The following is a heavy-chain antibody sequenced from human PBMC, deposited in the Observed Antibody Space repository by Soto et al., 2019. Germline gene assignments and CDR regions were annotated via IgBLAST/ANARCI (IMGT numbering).Heavy chain of an antibody. CDR2: ILYDGSNK. J-gene: IGHJ6*02. Sequence: GGSLRLSCAASGFTFSSYGMHWVRQAPGKGLEWVAVILYDGSNKYYADSVKGRFTISRDSSKNTLYLQMNSLRAEDTAVYYCAKDRRYYGSGSYGMVLNYYYYYGMDVWGQGTTVTVSS. CDR1: GFTFSSYG. V-gene: IGHV3-30*18. CDR3: AKDRRYYGSGSYGMVLNYYYYYGMDV. D-gene: IGHD3-10*01.